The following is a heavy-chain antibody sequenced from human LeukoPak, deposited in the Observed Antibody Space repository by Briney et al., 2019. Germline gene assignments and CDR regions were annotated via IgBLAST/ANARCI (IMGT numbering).Heavy chain of an antibody. CDR1: GFSSSAHT. CDR2: IDSTSTYI. D-gene: IGHD2-21*02. V-gene: IGHV3-21*01. Sequence: GGSLRLSCEGSGFSSSAHTMNWVRQAPGKGLEWVSSIDSTSTYIYYADSMKGRFSISRDNAKNSLYLQMSSLRPEDTAVYYCARDAPSFGDCDGNWFDPWGQGTLVIVSP. J-gene: IGHJ5*02. CDR3: ARDAPSFGDCDGNWFDP.